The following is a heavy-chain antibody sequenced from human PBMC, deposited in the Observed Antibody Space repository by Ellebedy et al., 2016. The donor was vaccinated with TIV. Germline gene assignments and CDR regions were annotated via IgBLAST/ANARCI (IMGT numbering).Heavy chain of an antibody. V-gene: IGHV3-23*01. CDR3: AKEGNYYGSGSYYNPLRRPYGMDV. Sequence: GESLKISXAASGFTCSSCAMSWVRQAPGKGLEWVSAISGGGVTTYYADSVKGRFTISRDNSKNTLYLQVNSLRAEDTAVYYCAKEGNYYGSGSYYNPLRRPYGMDVWGQGTTVTVSS. D-gene: IGHD3-10*01. J-gene: IGHJ6*02. CDR2: ISGGGVTT. CDR1: GFTCSSCA.